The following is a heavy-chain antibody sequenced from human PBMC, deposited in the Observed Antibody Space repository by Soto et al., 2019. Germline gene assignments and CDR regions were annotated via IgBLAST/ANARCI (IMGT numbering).Heavy chain of an antibody. D-gene: IGHD2-15*01. Sequence: QVQLVQSGAAVKKPGSSVKVSCKASGGTFSSYTISWVRQAPGQGLEWMGRIIPILGIANYAEKFEGRVTITADKSTSTAYMELSILRSEDSAVYNCAKGGGGGRDYFGYWGEGTMVIVSS. CDR2: IIPILGIA. CDR3: AKGGGGGRDYFGY. CDR1: GGTFSSYT. V-gene: IGHV1-69*02. J-gene: IGHJ4*02.